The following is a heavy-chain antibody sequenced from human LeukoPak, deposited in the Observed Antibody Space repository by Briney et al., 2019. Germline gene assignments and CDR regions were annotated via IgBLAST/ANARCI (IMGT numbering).Heavy chain of an antibody. CDR1: GYTFTGYY. CDR3: ARLIQLWLETFDY. Sequence: ASVKVSCKASGYTFTGYYMHWVRQAPGQGLEWRGRINPNSGGTSYAQKFQGRVTMTRDTSISTAYMELSRLRSDDTAVYYCARLIQLWLETFDYCGQGTLVTVSS. CDR2: INPNSGGT. D-gene: IGHD5-18*01. V-gene: IGHV1-2*02. J-gene: IGHJ4*02.